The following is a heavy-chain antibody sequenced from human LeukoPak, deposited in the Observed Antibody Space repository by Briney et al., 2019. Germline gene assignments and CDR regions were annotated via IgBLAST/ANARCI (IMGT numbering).Heavy chain of an antibody. V-gene: IGHV3-23*01. CDR1: GFTLSTYA. CDR2: FSATGDIT. J-gene: IGHJ4*02. CDR3: ASDRDYYDSSGYLFDY. D-gene: IGHD3-22*01. Sequence: PGGSLRLSCAASGFTLSTYAMTWVRQAPGKGLEWVSSFSATGDITYYADSVKGRFTVSRDNAKKSLYLQMNSLRAEDTAVYYCASDRDYYDSSGYLFDYWGQGTLVTVSS.